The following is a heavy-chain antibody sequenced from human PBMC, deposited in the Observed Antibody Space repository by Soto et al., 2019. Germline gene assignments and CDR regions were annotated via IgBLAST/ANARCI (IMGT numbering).Heavy chain of an antibody. J-gene: IGHJ4*01. CDR1: GGSMRNVY. CDR2: IFHSGNA. V-gene: IGHV4-59*01. Sequence: SETLSLTCTVSGGSMRNVYWSWIRQPPGKRLEWIGFIFHSGNAKYNPSLKGRVTISIDTSKSQFSLSLDSVTAADTAVYFCARAHAPTLPFDYWGLGTLVTSPQ. CDR3: ARAHAPTLPFDY. D-gene: IGHD2-15*01.